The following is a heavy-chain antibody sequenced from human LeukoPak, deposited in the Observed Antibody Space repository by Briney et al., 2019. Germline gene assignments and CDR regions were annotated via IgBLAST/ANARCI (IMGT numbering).Heavy chain of an antibody. D-gene: IGHD6-19*01. V-gene: IGHV1-69*13. Sequence: SVKVSCKXSGGTFSSYAISWVRQAPGQGLEWMGGIIPILCTANYAQKFQGRATVTADESTSTAYMELSSLRSEDTAVYYCASGGVKPWLVYCYYMDVWGKGTTVTVSS. CDR1: GGTFSSYA. CDR3: ASGGVKPWLVYCYYMDV. J-gene: IGHJ6*03. CDR2: IIPILCTA.